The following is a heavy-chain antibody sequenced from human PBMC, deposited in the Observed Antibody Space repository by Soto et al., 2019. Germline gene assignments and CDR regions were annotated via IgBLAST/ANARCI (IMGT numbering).Heavy chain of an antibody. Sequence: QVQLVESGGGVVQPGRSLRLSCAASGFSFSSYGMHWVRQAPGKGLEWMAFISDDGSIKYYADSEKGRFIISRDNSKNTLSLQMNSLRVEDTAVYYCATAGGPTYYYYGLEVWGQGTTVTVSS. CDR1: GFSFSSYG. CDR3: ATAGGPTYYYYGLEV. CDR2: ISDDGSIK. D-gene: IGHD1-1*01. V-gene: IGHV3-30*03. J-gene: IGHJ6*02.